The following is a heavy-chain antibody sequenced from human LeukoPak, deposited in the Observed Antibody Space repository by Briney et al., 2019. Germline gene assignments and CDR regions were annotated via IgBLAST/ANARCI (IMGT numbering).Heavy chain of an antibody. D-gene: IGHD6-19*01. CDR2: IDPSDSYT. V-gene: IGHV5-10-1*01. J-gene: IGHJ4*02. CDR3: ASTQSGWYEKFDY. Sequence: GESLRISCKGSGYSFTSYWISWVRQMPGKGLEWMGGIDPSDSYTNYSPSFLGHVTISADKSISTAYLQWSSLKASDTAMYYCASTQSGWYEKFDYWGQGTLVTVSS. CDR1: GYSFTSYW.